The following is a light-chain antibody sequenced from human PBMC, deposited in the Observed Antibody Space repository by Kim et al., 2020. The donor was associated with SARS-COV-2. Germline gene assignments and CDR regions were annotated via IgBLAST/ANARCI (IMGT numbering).Light chain of an antibody. Sequence: SSELTQDPALSVALGQTVRITCQGDSPRKYYGTWYQQKPGQAPILVISGKNDRPSGIPDRLAGSSSGNTASLTITGAQAEDEADYCCSSRDGSGYVIFGGGTQLTVL. CDR1: SPRKYY. J-gene: IGLJ2*01. CDR2: GKN. CDR3: SSRDGSGYVI. V-gene: IGLV3-19*01.